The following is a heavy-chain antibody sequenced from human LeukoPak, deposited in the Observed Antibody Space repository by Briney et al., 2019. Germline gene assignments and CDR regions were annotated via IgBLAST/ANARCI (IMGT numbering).Heavy chain of an antibody. D-gene: IGHD6-13*01. CDR3: ARFSSIAAAFDY. Sequence: ETLSLTCTVSGGSISNYYWSWIRQPAGKGLEWIGRIYTSGTTHYNPSLKSRVTMSVDTSKNQFSLNLSSVTAADTAVYYCARFSSIAAAFDYWGLGTLVTVSS. CDR2: IYTSGTT. V-gene: IGHV4-4*07. CDR1: GGSISNYY. J-gene: IGHJ4*02.